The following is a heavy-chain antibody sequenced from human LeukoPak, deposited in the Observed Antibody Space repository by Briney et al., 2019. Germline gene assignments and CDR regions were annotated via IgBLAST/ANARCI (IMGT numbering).Heavy chain of an antibody. CDR2: IYHSGCT. D-gene: IGHD2-15*01. J-gene: IGHJ4*02. CDR1: GYSISSGYY. V-gene: IGHV4-38-2*02. CDR3: ARHHRRHCSGVTCYRYYFDY. Sequence: SETLSLTCTVSGYSISSGYYWGWIRQPPGKGLGWIGNIYHSGCTYYNPSLKSRVTISVDTSKNQFSLKLNSVTAADTAVFYCARHHRRHCSGVTCYRYYFDYWGQGTLVTVSS.